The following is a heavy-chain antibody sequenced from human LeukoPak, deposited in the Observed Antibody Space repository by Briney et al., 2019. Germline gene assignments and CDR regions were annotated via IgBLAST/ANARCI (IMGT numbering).Heavy chain of an antibody. Sequence: ASVRVSCKASGYTITDYYIHWVRQAPGQGFEWMGWINPNSGGTDYAQKFQGRVTMTRDTSISTAYMELSRLRSDDTAVYYCARGTGEGYTYGRYYFDYWGQGTLVTVSS. V-gene: IGHV1-2*02. CDR1: GYTITDYY. CDR2: INPNSGGT. CDR3: ARGTGEGYTYGRYYFDY. D-gene: IGHD5-18*01. J-gene: IGHJ4*02.